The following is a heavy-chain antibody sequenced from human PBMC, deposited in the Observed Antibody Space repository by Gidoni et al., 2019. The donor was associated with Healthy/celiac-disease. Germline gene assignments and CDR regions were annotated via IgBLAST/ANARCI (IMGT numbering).Heavy chain of an antibody. CDR1: GFTFSSYA. J-gene: IGHJ4*02. CDR2: ISYDGSNK. D-gene: IGHD6-19*01. CDR3: ARESVYSSGFDY. V-gene: IGHV3-30*04. Sequence: QVQLVEYGGGVVQPGRSLRLSCAASGFTFSSYAMHWVRQAPGKGLEWVAVISYDGSNKYYADSVKGRFTISRDNYKNTLYLQMNSLRAEDTAVYYCARESVYSSGFDYWGQGTLVTVSS.